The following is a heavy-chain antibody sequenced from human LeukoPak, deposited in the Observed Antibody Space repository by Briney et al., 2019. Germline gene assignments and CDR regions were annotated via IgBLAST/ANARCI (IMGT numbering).Heavy chain of an antibody. CDR1: GFTLSSYW. V-gene: IGHV3-7*01. CDR3: AKGVGGSANYYYMDV. D-gene: IGHD3-10*01. J-gene: IGHJ6*03. Sequence: GGSLRLSCAASGFTLSSYWMSWVRQAPGKGLEWVANIKQDGSEKYYVDSVKGRFTISRDNAKNSLYLQMNSLRAEDTAVYYCAKGVGGSANYYYMDVWGKGTTVTVSS. CDR2: IKQDGSEK.